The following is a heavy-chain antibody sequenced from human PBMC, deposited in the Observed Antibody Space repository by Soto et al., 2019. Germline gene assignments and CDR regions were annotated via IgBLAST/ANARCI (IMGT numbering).Heavy chain of an antibody. D-gene: IGHD1-26*01. CDR2: ISGSGGST. V-gene: IGHV3-23*01. CDR3: AKDSAIVGGHFDY. Sequence: EVQLLESGGGLVQPGGSLRLSCAASGFTFSSYAMSWVRQAPGKGLEWVSAISGSGGSTYYADSVKGRFTISRDNSKNALYLQMNSLRAEDTAVYYCAKDSAIVGGHFDYWGQGTLVTVSS. CDR1: GFTFSSYA. J-gene: IGHJ4*02.